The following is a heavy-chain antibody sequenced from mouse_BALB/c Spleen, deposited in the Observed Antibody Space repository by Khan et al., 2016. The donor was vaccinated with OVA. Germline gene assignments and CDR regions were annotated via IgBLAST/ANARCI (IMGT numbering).Heavy chain of an antibody. CDR2: TNPTNGRT. D-gene: IGHD1-1*01. V-gene: IGHV1S81*02. CDR3: ARIMKIGATYFDY. J-gene: IGHJ2*01. Sequence: QVQLQQPGAELVKAGASVKMSCKASGYTFTGYWMHWVKQRLGQGLEWFAETNPTNGRTYYNEKFKSKATLTADKSSSTAYMLLSGPTFEDSAVYYCARIMKIGATYFDYWGQGTTLTVSS. CDR1: GYTFTGYW.